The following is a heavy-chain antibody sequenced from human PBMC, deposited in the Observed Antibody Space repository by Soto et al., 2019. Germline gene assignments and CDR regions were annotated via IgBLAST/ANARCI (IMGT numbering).Heavy chain of an antibody. V-gene: IGHV3-11*01. J-gene: IGHJ6*02. Sequence: PGGSLRLSCAPSGFTFSDHYMSWIRQAPGKGLEWVSYITSSGRTIFYADSVKGRFTISRDNAKNTLYLQMNRLRAEDTAVYYCARGCVYGSQYYYGIDVWGQGTPVTVSS. D-gene: IGHD6-13*01. CDR2: ITSSGRTI. CDR1: GFTFSDHY. CDR3: ARGCVYGSQYYYGIDV.